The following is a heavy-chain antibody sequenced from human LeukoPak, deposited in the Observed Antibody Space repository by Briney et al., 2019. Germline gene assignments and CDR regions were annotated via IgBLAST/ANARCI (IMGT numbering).Heavy chain of an antibody. D-gene: IGHD1-7*01. CDR3: ARGADGRAVGSWNYVY. V-gene: IGHV4-34*01. CDR2: INHSGST. CDR1: GGSFSGYY. J-gene: IGHJ4*02. Sequence: PSETLSLTCAVYGGSFSGYYWSWIRQPPGKGLEWIGEINHSGSTNYNPSLKSRVTISVDTSKNQFSPKLSSVTAADTAVYYCARGADGRAVGSWNYVYWGQGTLVTVSS.